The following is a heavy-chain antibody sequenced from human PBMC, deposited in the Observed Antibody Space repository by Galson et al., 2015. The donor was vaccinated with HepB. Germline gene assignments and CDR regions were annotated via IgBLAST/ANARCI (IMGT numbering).Heavy chain of an antibody. J-gene: IGHJ3*02. CDR3: ARDLEGVAGTGVFHI. Sequence: SVKVSCKASGGTFSSYAISWVRQAPGQGLEWMGGIIPILGTANYAQKFQGRITITADESTGTAYMDLNRLRSEDTAVYYCARDLEGVAGTGVFHIWGQGTMVAISS. CDR2: IIPILGTA. CDR1: GGTFSSYA. D-gene: IGHD6-19*01. V-gene: IGHV1-69*13.